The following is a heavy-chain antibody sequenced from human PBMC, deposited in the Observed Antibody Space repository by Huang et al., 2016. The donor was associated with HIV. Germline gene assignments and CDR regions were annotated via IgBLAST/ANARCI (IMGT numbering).Heavy chain of an antibody. J-gene: IGHJ6*02. D-gene: IGHD1-7*01. CDR3: ATKTAGMDI. CDR2: IKKDESEK. CDR1: TFTFGAYW. V-gene: IGHV3-7*01. Sequence: VESGGRSVQPGGSIKLSWVGSTFTFGAYWMSWVRQPPGKGLEWVANIKKDESEKYYVDSVKGGFNISRDNARKVLFLERDNLRVEDTAMYFCATKTAGMDIWGQGTTVTVSS.